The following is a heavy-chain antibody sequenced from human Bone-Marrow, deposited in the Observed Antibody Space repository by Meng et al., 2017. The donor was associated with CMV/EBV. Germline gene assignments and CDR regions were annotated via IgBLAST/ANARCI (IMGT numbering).Heavy chain of an antibody. D-gene: IGHD6-19*01. CDR3: VRDMGWYRFDS. CDR2: IWKDGNTI. J-gene: IGHJ4*02. Sequence: GESLKISCVASGFTFGDHWMGWVRQAPGKGLEWVADIWKDGNTIWYFDSVKGRFTISRDNAKNSLFLQMNSLRVEDTAVYYCVRDMGWYRFDSCGQGTLVTVSS. CDR1: GFTFGDHW. V-gene: IGHV3-7*01.